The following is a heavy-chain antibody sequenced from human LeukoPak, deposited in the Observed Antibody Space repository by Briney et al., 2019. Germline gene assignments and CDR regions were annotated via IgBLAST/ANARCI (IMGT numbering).Heavy chain of an antibody. Sequence: GGSLRLSCAASGFTFSSYEMNWVRQAPGKGLEWISYITGSGDTIYYADSVKGRFTISRDNAKNSLFLQMNSLTADDTAVYYCARERTTIVSGTTIGAYWGQGTLVTVSS. CDR2: ITGSGDTI. D-gene: IGHD2/OR15-2a*01. CDR1: GFTFSSYE. J-gene: IGHJ4*02. CDR3: ARERTTIVSGTTIGAY. V-gene: IGHV3-48*03.